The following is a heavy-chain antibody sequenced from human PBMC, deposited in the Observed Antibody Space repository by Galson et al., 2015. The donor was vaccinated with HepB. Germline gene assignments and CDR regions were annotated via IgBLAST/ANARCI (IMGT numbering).Heavy chain of an antibody. Sequence: YLRLSCAASGLTFSNYGMHWVRQAPGKGLEWVAYIRYDGSIKYYAVSVKGRFTISRDNSKNTLYLQMNSLRAEDTAVYYCARNTPSSGYHGLHYGGQGTLVTVSS. V-gene: IGHV3-30*02. J-gene: IGHJ4*02. CDR1: GLTFSNYG. CDR2: IRYDGSIK. D-gene: IGHD5-12*01. CDR3: ARNTPSSGYHGLHY.